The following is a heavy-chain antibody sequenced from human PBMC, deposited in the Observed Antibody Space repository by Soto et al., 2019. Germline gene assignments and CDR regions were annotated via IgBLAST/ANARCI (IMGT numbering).Heavy chain of an antibody. V-gene: IGHV1-18*01. CDR1: VYTFTSYS. Sequence: GASVKVSSKASVYTFTSYSISWVRHAPGQGLEWMGWISAYNGNTSYAQKLQGRVTMTTDTSTSTAYMELRSLRSDDTAVYYCARDNLPYNRFPGEFDPWGQGTLVTVSS. D-gene: IGHD1-20*01. CDR3: ARDNLPYNRFPGEFDP. J-gene: IGHJ5*02. CDR2: ISAYNGNT.